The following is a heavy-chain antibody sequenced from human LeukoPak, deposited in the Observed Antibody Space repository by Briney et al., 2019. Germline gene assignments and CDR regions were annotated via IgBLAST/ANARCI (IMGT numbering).Heavy chain of an antibody. Sequence: SETLSLTCTVSGGSISSYYWSWIRQPPGKGLEWIGYIYYSGSTNYNPSLKSRVTISEDTSKNQFSLKLSSVTAADTAVYYCASSPYSSSSGFDYWGQGTLVTVSS. CDR3: ASSPYSSSSGFDY. J-gene: IGHJ4*02. CDR1: GGSISSYY. CDR2: IYYSGST. D-gene: IGHD6-6*01. V-gene: IGHV4-59*01.